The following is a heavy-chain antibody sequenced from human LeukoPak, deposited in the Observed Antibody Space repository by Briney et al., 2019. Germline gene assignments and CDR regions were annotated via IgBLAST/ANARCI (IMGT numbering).Heavy chain of an antibody. Sequence: SQTLSLTCAISGDSVSSNTAAWNWIRQSPSRGLEWLGRTYYRSKWYNNYTVSVKSLISINPDTSKNQFSLQLKSVTPEDTAVYYCAREQTGDQNFDYWGQGTLVTVSS. J-gene: IGHJ4*02. CDR2: TYYRSKWYN. V-gene: IGHV6-1*01. CDR1: GDSVSSNTAA. D-gene: IGHD7-27*01. CDR3: AREQTGDQNFDY.